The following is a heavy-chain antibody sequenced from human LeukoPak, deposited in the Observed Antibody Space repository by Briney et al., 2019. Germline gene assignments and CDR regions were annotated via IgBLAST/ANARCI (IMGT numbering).Heavy chain of an antibody. J-gene: IGHJ3*02. CDR2: ISYSGGST. CDR3: AKPRRTMIVVEAFDI. CDR1: GFTFSNYA. D-gene: IGHD3-22*01. Sequence: GGSLRLSCAASGFTFSNYAMSWVRQARGKGLEWVSGISYSGGSTYYGDSVKGRFTISRDNSKNTLYLQMNSLRAEDTAVYYCAKPRRTMIVVEAFDIWGQGTMVTVSS. V-gene: IGHV3-23*01.